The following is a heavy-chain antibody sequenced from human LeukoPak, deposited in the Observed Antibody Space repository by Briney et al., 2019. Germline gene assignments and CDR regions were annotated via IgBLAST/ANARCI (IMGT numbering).Heavy chain of an antibody. V-gene: IGHV3-53*01. D-gene: IGHD3-22*01. CDR3: ARAAYDSNGYTANHDY. Sequence: PGGSLRLSCAASGFTVSSNYMSWVRQAPGKGLECVSVIYSDGSTYYADSVKGRLTISRDNSKNTLYLQMNNLRAEDTAVYYCARAAYDSNGYTANHDYWGQGTLVTVSS. J-gene: IGHJ4*02. CDR2: IYSDGST. CDR1: GFTVSSNY.